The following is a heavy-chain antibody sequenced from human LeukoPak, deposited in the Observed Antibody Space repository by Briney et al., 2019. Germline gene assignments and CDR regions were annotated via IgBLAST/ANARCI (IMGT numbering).Heavy chain of an antibody. Sequence: SETLSLTCDVYGGSFSGYYWSWIRQPPGKGLEWIGEINHSGSTNYNPSLKSRVTISVDTFKNQFSLKLSSVTAADTAVYYCARGLRSGDSSGYYYGGYYFDYWGQGTLVTVSS. CDR1: GGSFSGYY. D-gene: IGHD3-22*01. J-gene: IGHJ4*02. CDR2: INHSGST. V-gene: IGHV4-34*01. CDR3: ARGLRSGDSSGYYYGGYYFDY.